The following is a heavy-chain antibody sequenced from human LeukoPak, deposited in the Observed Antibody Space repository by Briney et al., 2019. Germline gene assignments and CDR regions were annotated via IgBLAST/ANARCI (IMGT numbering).Heavy chain of an antibody. D-gene: IGHD1-1*01. V-gene: IGHV3-23*01. J-gene: IGHJ3*02. CDR1: GFTFSSYA. Sequence: GGSLRLSCAASGFTFSSYAMSWVRQAPGKGLEWVSAISGSGGSTYYADSVKGRFTISRDNSKNALYLQMNSLRAEDTAVYYCARDLRTGFDAFDIWGQGTMVTVSS. CDR2: ISGSGGST. CDR3: ARDLRTGFDAFDI.